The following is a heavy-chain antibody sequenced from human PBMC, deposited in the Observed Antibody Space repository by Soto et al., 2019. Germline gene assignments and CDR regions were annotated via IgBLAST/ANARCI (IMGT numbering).Heavy chain of an antibody. CDR1: GGTFSSYA. CDR2: IIPIFGTA. V-gene: IGHV1-69*06. J-gene: IGHJ6*02. Sequence: SVKVSCKASGGTFSSYAISWVRQAPGQGLEWMGGIIPIFGTANYAQKFQGRVTITADKSTSTAYMELSSLRSEDTAVYYCARGNCSSNSCYRVYYYYYGMDVWGQGTTVTVYS. D-gene: IGHD2-2*02. CDR3: ARGNCSSNSCYRVYYYYYGMDV.